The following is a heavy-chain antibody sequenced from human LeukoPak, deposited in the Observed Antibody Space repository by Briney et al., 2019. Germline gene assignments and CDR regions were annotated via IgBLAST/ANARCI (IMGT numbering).Heavy chain of an antibody. D-gene: IGHD4-11*01. CDR1: GGTFISYA. J-gene: IGHJ4*02. CDR2: IIPIFGTA. CDR3: ARVSGVVSNYGFGY. V-gene: IGHV1-69*01. Sequence: SSVKVSCKASGGTFISYAISWVRQAPGQGLEWMGGIIPIFGTANYAHKFQGRVTITADESTSTAYMELSSLRSEDTAVYYCARVSGVVSNYGFGYWGQGTLVTVSS.